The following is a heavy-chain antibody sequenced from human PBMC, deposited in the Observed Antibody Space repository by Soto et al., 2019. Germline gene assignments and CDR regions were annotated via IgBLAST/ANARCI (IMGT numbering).Heavy chain of an antibody. Sequence: SETLSLTCTVSGGSISSGGYYWSWIKKHPGKGLEWIGYIYYSGSTYYNPSLKSRVTISVDTSKNQFSLKLSSVTAADTAVYYCARHNYDSSGTAVDVWGQGTTVTVSS. CDR1: GGSISSGGYY. CDR2: IYYSGST. V-gene: IGHV4-31*03. J-gene: IGHJ6*02. CDR3: ARHNYDSSGTAVDV. D-gene: IGHD3-22*01.